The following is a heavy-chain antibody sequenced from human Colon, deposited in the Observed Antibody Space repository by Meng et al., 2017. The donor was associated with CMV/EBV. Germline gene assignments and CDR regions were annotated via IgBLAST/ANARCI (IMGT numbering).Heavy chain of an antibody. D-gene: IGHD5-12*01. J-gene: IGHJ4*02. CDR2: IYWDDDK. CDR1: GFSLSSSGLA. Sequence: FCGFSLSSSGLAVGWLRQPPGKALECLALIYWDDDKRYSPSLKNRLTVTKDTSKNQVVLTMTNMDPADTATYYCAHRRGFSYADFDFWGQGTLVTVSS. V-gene: IGHV2-5*02. CDR3: AHRRGFSYADFDF.